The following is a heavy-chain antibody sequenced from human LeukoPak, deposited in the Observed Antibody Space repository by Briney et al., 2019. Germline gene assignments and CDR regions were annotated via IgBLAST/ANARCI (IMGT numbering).Heavy chain of an antibody. CDR3: ARDGGVLRFLEWLPNYYYGMDV. Sequence: GASVKVSCKASGYTFTSYAMNWVRQAPGQGLEWMGWINTNTGNPTYAQGFTGRFVFSLDTSVSTAYLQISSLKAEDTAVYYCARDGGVLRFLEWLPNYYYGMDVWGQGTTVTVSS. CDR2: INTNTGNP. J-gene: IGHJ6*02. CDR1: GYTFTSYA. V-gene: IGHV7-4-1*02. D-gene: IGHD3-3*01.